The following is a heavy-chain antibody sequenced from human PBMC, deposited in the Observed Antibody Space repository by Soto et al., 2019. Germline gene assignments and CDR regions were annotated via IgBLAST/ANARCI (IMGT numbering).Heavy chain of an antibody. CDR3: ARDLSSYSSGWYDL. J-gene: IGHJ2*01. Sequence: AAVKVSCKASGYTFTNYYRHCVVQAPGQGLEWMGIINPSGGRTNYAQKFQGRVTMTRDTSTSTVYLELSTLRSEDTAVYYCARDLSSYSSGWYDLWGRGTLVTVSS. CDR2: INPSGGRT. V-gene: IGHV1-46*01. CDR1: GYTFTNYY. D-gene: IGHD6-19*01.